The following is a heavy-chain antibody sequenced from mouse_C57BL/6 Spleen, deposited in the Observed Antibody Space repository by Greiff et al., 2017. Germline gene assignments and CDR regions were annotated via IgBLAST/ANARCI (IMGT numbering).Heavy chain of an antibody. J-gene: IGHJ4*01. V-gene: IGHV5-12*01. CDR1: GFTFSDYY. CDR3: ARHGGTGAMDY. CDR2: ISNGGGST. Sequence: EVKLVESGGGLVQPGGSLKLSCAASGFTFSDYYMYWVRQTPEKRLEWVAYISNGGGSTYYPDTVKGRFTISRDNAKNTLYLQMSRLKSEDTAMYYCARHGGTGAMDYWGQGTSVTVSS. D-gene: IGHD3-3*01.